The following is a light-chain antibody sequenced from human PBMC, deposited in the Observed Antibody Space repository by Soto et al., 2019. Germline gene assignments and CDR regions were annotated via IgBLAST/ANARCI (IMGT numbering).Light chain of an antibody. CDR1: SSDVAFYNH. CDR3: SSFASTHTYV. Sequence: QSVLTQPASVSGSPGQSIAISCTGTSSDVAFYNHVSWYQQHPGKAPKLLIYEVNNRPSGVSHRFSGSKSGNTASLTISGLQAEDVADYYCSSFASTHTYVFGTGTKVTVL. V-gene: IGLV2-14*01. CDR2: EVN. J-gene: IGLJ1*01.